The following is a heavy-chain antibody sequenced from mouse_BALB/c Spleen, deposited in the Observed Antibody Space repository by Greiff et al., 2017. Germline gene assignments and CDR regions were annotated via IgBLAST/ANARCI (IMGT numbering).Heavy chain of an antibody. J-gene: IGHJ1*01. CDR1: GYSITSYYA. D-gene: IGHD1-1*01. CDR2: ISYSGST. V-gene: IGHV3-2*02. CDR3: ARITTVVATGTPHWYFDV. Sequence: EVQLVESGPGLVKPSQSLSLTCTVTGYSITSYYAWNWIRQFPGNKLEWMGYISYSGSTSYNPSFKSRISITRDTSKNQFFLQLNSVTTEDTATYYCARITTVVATGTPHWYFDVGGAGTTVPSPQ.